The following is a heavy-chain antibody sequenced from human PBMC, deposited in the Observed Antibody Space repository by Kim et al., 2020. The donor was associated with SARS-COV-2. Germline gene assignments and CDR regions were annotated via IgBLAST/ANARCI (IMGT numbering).Heavy chain of an antibody. CDR1: GFTFSSYA. Sequence: GGSLRLSCAVSGFTFSSYAMHWVRQAPGKGLEWVAVIAYDGSNKYYADSVKGRFTISRDNSENTLYLQMNSLRAEDTAVYYCPRGDGTETTYPPPYYYDYWGQGTLVTVSS. CDR2: IAYDGSNK. CDR3: PRGDGTETTYPPPYYYDY. J-gene: IGHJ4*02. V-gene: IGHV3-30-3*01. D-gene: IGHD4-4*01.